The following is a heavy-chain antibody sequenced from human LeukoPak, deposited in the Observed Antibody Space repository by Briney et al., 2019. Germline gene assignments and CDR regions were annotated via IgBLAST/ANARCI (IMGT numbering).Heavy chain of an antibody. CDR3: ARVPLGYYFDY. CDR1: GFTFGSYS. J-gene: IGHJ4*02. CDR2: ISSSSSYI. V-gene: IGHV3-21*01. D-gene: IGHD3-16*01. Sequence: SGGSLRLSCAASGFTFGSYSMNWVRQAPGKGLEWLSSISSSSSYIYYADSVKGRFTISRDNAKNSLYLQMNSLRAEDTAVYYCARVPLGYYFDYWGQGTLVTVSS.